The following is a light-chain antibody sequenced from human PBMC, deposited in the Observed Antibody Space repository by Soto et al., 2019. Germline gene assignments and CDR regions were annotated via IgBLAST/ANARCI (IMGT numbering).Light chain of an antibody. V-gene: IGKV1-5*01. CDR2: DAS. J-gene: IGKJ1*01. CDR3: QQYNSYST. CDR1: QSISSW. Sequence: LQMAQSPSTLTASVADRVTITCRASQSISSWLAWYQQKPGKAPKLLIYDASSLESGVPSRFSGSGSGTEFTLTISSLQPDDFATYYCQQYNSYSTFGQGTKVDIK.